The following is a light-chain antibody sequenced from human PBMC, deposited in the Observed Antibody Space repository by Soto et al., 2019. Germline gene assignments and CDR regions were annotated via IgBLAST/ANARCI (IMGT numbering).Light chain of an antibody. J-gene: IGLJ1*01. CDR3: QSFDSSRFYV. CDR1: SSNIGTGYD. V-gene: IGLV1-40*01. CDR2: GNS. Sequence: QLVLTQPPSVSGAPGQRVTISCTGSSSNIGTGYDVHWYQQLPGTAPKLLIYGNSNRPSGVPDRFSGSKSDTSASLAITGLQAEDEADYYCQSFDSSRFYVFGTGTQLTVL.